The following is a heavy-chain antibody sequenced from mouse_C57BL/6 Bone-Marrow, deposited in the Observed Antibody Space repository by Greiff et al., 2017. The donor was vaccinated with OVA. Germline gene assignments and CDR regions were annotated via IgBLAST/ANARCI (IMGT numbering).Heavy chain of an antibody. J-gene: IGHJ2*01. CDR1: GYSFTGYY. V-gene: IGHV1-42*01. CDR2: INPSTGGT. CDR3: ARSRICYFDY. Sequence: VQLKESGPELVKPGASVKISCKASGYSFTGYYMNWVKQSPEKSLEWIGEINPSTGGTTYNQKFKAKATLTVDKSSSTAYMQLKSLTSEDSAVYYCARSRICYFDYWGQGTTLTVSS.